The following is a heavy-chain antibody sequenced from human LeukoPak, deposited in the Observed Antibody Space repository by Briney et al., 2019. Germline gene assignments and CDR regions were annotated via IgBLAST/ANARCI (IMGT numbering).Heavy chain of an antibody. Sequence: PGGSMRLSCAASGFTLSSYWMSWVRQAPGKGLEWVANIKYDGSEKDYVDSVKGRFTISRDNAKNSLYLQMNSLRAEDTAVYYCARDSGYCSGGSCYPQGAFDIWGQGTMVTVSS. J-gene: IGHJ3*02. CDR1: GFTLSSYW. CDR2: IKYDGSEK. D-gene: IGHD2-15*01. V-gene: IGHV3-7*01. CDR3: ARDSGYCSGGSCYPQGAFDI.